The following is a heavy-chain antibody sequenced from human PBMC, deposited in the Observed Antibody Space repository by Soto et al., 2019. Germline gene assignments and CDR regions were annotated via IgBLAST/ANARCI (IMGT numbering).Heavy chain of an antibody. CDR2: IDWEDDE. V-gene: IGHV2-70*11. J-gene: IGHJ6*03. CDR3: ARMRGVVVPAAPNAPYYYYYYMDV. CDR1: GFSLSTSGMC. Sequence: GSGPTLVNPTQTLTLTCTFSGFSLSTSGMCVSWIRQPPGEALEWLARIDWEDDEYYSTSLKTRLTISKDTSKNQVVLTLTNMDPADAATYYCARMRGVVVPAAPNAPYYYYYYMDVWGKGTTVTVSS. D-gene: IGHD2-2*01.